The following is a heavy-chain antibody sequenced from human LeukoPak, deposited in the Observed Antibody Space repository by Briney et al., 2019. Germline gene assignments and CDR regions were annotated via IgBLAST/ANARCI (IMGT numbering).Heavy chain of an antibody. J-gene: IGHJ4*02. CDR2: ISWNSGSI. CDR1: GFTFDDYG. V-gene: IGHV3-9*01. D-gene: IGHD5-12*01. CDR3: AKGAYDYIEIAYFDY. Sequence: GGSLRLSCAASGFTFDDYGMHWVRQAPGKGLEWVSGISWNSGSIGYADSVKGRLTISRDKSKNTLYLQMNSLRAEDTAVYYCAKGAYDYIEIAYFDYWGQGSLVTVSS.